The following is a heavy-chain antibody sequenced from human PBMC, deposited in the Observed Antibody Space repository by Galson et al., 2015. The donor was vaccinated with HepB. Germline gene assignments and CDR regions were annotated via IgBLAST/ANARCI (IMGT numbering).Heavy chain of an antibody. CDR2: INHSGST. D-gene: IGHD3-22*01. Sequence: LRLSCAASGFTFSSYWMSWVRQAPGKGLEWIGEINHSGSTNYNPSLKSRVTISVDTSKNQFSLKLSSVTAADTAVYYCARGSVDYYDSSGYCSYFDYWGQGTLVTVSS. CDR1: GFTFSSYW. CDR3: ARGSVDYYDSSGYCSYFDY. V-gene: IGHV4-34*01. J-gene: IGHJ4*02.